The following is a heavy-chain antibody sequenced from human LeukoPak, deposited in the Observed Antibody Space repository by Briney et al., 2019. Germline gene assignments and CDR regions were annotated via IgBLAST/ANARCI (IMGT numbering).Heavy chain of an antibody. CDR3: ARESSVGAHKAFDY. Sequence: GGSLRLSCAASGFTFSSYWMHWVRHAPGKGLVWVSRINSDGSSTSYADSVKGRFSISRDNAKNTLYLQMNSLRAEDTAVYYCARESSVGAHKAFDYWGQGTLVTVSS. J-gene: IGHJ4*02. V-gene: IGHV3-74*01. D-gene: IGHD1-26*01. CDR1: GFTFSSYW. CDR2: INSDGSST.